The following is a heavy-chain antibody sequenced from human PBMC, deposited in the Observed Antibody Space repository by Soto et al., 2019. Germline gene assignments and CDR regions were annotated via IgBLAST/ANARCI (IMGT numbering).Heavy chain of an antibody. J-gene: IGHJ6*02. Sequence: EVKVVESGGGLVQPGGSLRLSCAASGFTFTTYWMHWVRQVPGKGLVWVSRIKGDGSSLSYADSVKGRFTISRDNVENTVYLQMGSLRADDTAVYYCARGLKNYYGVDVWGQGTTGTGSS. CDR1: GFTFTTYW. CDR3: ARGLKNYYGVDV. CDR2: IKGDGSSL. V-gene: IGHV3-74*01.